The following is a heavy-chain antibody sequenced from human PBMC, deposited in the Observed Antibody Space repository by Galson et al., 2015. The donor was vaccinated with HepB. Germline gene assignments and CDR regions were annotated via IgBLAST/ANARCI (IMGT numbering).Heavy chain of an antibody. CDR1: GYSFTSYW. CDR2: IYPGDSDT. V-gene: IGHV5-51*03. Sequence: QSGAEVKKPGESLKISCKGSGYSFTSYWIGWVRQMPGKGLEWMGIIYPGDSDTRYSPSFQGQVTISADKSISTAYLQWSSLKASDTAMYYSARSLYSSGWGYYYYYYYMDVWGKGTTVTVSS. D-gene: IGHD6-19*01. CDR3: ARSLYSSGWGYYYYYYYMDV. J-gene: IGHJ6*03.